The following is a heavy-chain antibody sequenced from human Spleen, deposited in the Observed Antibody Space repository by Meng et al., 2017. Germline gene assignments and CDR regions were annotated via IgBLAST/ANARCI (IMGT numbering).Heavy chain of an antibody. V-gene: IGHV4-34*01. D-gene: IGHD6-13*01. Sequence: QVQLQQWGAGLLKPSEPLSLTCAVYGGSFSGYYWSWIRQPPGKGLEWIGEINHSGSTNYNPSLKSRVTISVDTSKNQFSLKLSSVTAADTAVYYCARVCPVDSSSPSPGWFDPWGQGTLVTVFS. CDR3: ARVCPVDSSSPSPGWFDP. CDR1: GGSFSGYY. J-gene: IGHJ5*02. CDR2: INHSGST.